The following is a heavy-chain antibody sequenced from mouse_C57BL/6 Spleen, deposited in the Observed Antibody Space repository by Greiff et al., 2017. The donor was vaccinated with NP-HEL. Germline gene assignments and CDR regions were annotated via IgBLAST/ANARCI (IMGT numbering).Heavy chain of an antibody. CDR3: ARESPYVFFDY. CDR1: GFTFSDYY. Sequence: EVKLVESEGGLVQPGSSMKLSCTASGFTFSDYYMAWVRQVPEKGLEWVANINYDGSSTYYLDSLKSRFIISRDNAKNILYLQMSSLKSEDTATYYCARESPYVFFDYWGQGTTLTVSS. CDR2: INYDGSST. V-gene: IGHV5-16*01. J-gene: IGHJ2*01. D-gene: IGHD1-1*01.